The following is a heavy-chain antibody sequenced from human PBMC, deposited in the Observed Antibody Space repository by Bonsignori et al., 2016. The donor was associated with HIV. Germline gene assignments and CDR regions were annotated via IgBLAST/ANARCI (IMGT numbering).Heavy chain of an antibody. Sequence: EVQLVESGGGLVQPGGSLRLSCAASRFSFSSFWMHWVRQAPGKGLVWVSSINSDGSFTPYADSVKGRFTISRDNAKNTVYLQMNSLRAEDTAVYFCATPSSGHYSWSPFDYWAREPWSPSP. D-gene: IGHD3-22*01. CDR2: INSDGSFT. V-gene: IGHV3-74*03. CDR1: RFSFSSFW. J-gene: IGHJ4*02. CDR3: ATPSSGHYSWSPFDY.